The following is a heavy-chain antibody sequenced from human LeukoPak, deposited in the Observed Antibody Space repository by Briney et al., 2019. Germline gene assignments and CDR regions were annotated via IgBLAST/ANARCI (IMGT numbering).Heavy chain of an antibody. CDR3: AREGSMVRGVGIFGFDY. J-gene: IGHJ4*02. V-gene: IGHV1-3*03. CDR1: GYTFISYA. Sequence: ASVKVSCKSSGYTFISYAMHWVRQAPGQRLEWMGWMNAGNGNTKYSQKVQGRVTITRDTSASTAYMELSSLKSEDMAVYYCAREGSMVRGVGIFGFDYWGQGTLVTVSS. CDR2: MNAGNGNT. D-gene: IGHD3-10*01.